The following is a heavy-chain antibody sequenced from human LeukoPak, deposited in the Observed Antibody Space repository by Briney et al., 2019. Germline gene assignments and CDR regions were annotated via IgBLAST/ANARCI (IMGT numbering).Heavy chain of an antibody. V-gene: IGHV3-23*01. CDR1: GFTLSSYA. CDR3: ARNQQLGGHSYYYYGMDV. CDR2: VDGGGGGT. Sequence: PGGSLRLSCAASGFTLSSYAMTWVRQAPGRGLEWVSSVDGGGGGTYYADSVKGRFTISRDNSKNTLYLQMNSLRADDTAIYYCARNQQLGGHSYYYYGMDVWGQGTTVTVSS. D-gene: IGHD3-16*01. J-gene: IGHJ6*02.